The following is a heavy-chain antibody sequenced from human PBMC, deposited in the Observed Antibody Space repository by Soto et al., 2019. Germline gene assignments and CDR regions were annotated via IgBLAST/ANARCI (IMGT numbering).Heavy chain of an antibody. CDR2: IDPSDSYT. V-gene: IGHV5-10-1*01. Sequence: GASVKVSCKGSGYSFTSYCISWVRQMPWQGLEWMGRIDPSDSYTNYSPSFQGHVTISADKSISTAYLQWSSLKAWETAMYYCATLTDTWGYHRYSALDEWGQGTTVTV. CDR1: GYSFTSYC. D-gene: IGHD2-15*01. J-gene: IGHJ6*02. CDR3: ATLTDTWGYHRYSALDE.